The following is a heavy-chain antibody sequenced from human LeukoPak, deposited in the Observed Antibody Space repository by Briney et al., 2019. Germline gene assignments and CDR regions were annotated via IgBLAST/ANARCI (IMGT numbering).Heavy chain of an antibody. CDR2: IIPIYGTT. CDR3: ARDRWPVTRIQYYYYMDV. D-gene: IGHD4-17*01. V-gene: IGHV1-69*06. CDR1: GGTFSNYA. J-gene: IGHJ6*03. Sequence: GSSVKVSCKASGGTFSNYAVSWVRQAPGQGLEWMGGIIPIYGTTNYAQKFQGRVTINADKSTSTVYMELSSLRSEDTAVYYCARDRWPVTRIQYYYYMDVWGKGTTVTVSS.